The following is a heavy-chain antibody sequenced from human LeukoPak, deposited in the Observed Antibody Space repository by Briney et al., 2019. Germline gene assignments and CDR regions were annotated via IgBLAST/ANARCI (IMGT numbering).Heavy chain of an antibody. CDR2: ISSSGSNI. Sequence: PGGSLGLSCAASGFPFSSYEMNWVRQAPGKGLEWVSYISSSGSNIYYADSVKGRFTISRDNAENSLYLQLNSLRAEDTAVYYCARASSFWYLPFDYWGQGALVSVSS. V-gene: IGHV3-48*03. CDR1: GFPFSSYE. CDR3: ARASSFWYLPFDY. D-gene: IGHD6-13*01. J-gene: IGHJ4*02.